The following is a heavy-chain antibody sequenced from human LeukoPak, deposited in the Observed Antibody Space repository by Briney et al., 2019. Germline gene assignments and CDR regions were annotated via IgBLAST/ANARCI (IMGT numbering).Heavy chain of an antibody. D-gene: IGHD3-3*01. J-gene: IGHJ4*02. Sequence: GGCLRLSCVASGITVSSNYMSWVRQAPGKGREWVSIIYSSGATFYEDSEKGRFIISRENSKNTLYLQMNSLRAEDTAVYYCARDQGGSYDFWSGYLYYFDYWGQGTLVTVSS. V-gene: IGHV3-66*01. CDR3: ARDQGGSYDFWSGYLYYFDY. CDR2: IYSSGAT. CDR1: GITVSSNY.